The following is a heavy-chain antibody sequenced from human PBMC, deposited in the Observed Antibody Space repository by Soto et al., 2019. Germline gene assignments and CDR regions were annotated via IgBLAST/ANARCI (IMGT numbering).Heavy chain of an antibody. V-gene: IGHV3-23*01. CDR2: ISESGHHT. CDR1: GFPSSTYA. CDR3: TKSDGCGGGACYTGTYYYFDV. Sequence: LRLSCAASGFPSSTYALNWVRQAPGKGPEWVSTISESGHHTHYADSVKGRFTISRDKSKNTLSLQMNSLRVDDTAIYYCTKSDGCGGGACYTGTYYYFDVWGRGTLVTVSS. D-gene: IGHD3-16*02. J-gene: IGHJ2*01.